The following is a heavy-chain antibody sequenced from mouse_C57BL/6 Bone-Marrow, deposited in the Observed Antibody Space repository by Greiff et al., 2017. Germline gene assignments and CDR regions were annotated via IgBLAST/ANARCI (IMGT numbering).Heavy chain of an antibody. V-gene: IGHV1-64*01. D-gene: IGHD2-2*01. Sequence: QVQLQQPGAELVKPGASVKLSCKASGYTFTNYWMHWVKQRPGQGLEWIGMMHPNGGSPDYNEKFKSEATLSVDKSSRTAYMELSSLTSEDSAVYYCARSYAYDDYNMDYGGQGTSVTVSS. CDR2: MHPNGGSP. J-gene: IGHJ4*01. CDR1: GYTFTNYW. CDR3: ARSYAYDDYNMDY.